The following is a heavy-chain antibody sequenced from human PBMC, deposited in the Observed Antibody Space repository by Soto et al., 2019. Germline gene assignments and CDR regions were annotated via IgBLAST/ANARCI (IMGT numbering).Heavy chain of an antibody. V-gene: IGHV3-53*01. J-gene: IGHJ6*02. D-gene: IGHD5-18*01. CDR1: GFSVSSNY. CDR2: IYSGGNT. CDR3: ARDSTWIPYYHYGMDV. Sequence: EVQLVESGGGLIQPGGSLRLSCAASGFSVSSNYMSWVRQAPGKGLEWVAVIYSGGNTHYADSVKGRFTISIDNYKNTLYLQMNSLRAEDTAVYYCARDSTWIPYYHYGMDVWGQGTTVTVSS.